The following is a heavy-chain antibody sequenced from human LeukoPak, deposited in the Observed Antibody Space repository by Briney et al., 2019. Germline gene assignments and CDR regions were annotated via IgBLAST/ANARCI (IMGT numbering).Heavy chain of an antibody. CDR1: RFTFSSYS. Sequence: AGGSLRLSCAASRFTFSSYSMHWVRQAPGKGLEWVALISKDGSISFYADSVKGRFTISRDNSKNTLYLQINSLRTDDTSVCFCARESDGDFYFDYWGQGTLVTVSS. V-gene: IGHV3-30-3*01. J-gene: IGHJ4*02. CDR3: ARESDGDFYFDY. CDR2: ISKDGSIS. D-gene: IGHD4-17*01.